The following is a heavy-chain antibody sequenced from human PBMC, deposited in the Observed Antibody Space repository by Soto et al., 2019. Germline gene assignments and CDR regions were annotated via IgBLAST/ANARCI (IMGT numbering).Heavy chain of an antibody. V-gene: IGHV3-74*01. CDR1: GFTFSNHW. Sequence: EVQLVESGGGLVQPGGSLRLSCAASGFTFSNHWMHWVRQPPGKGLLWVSRINTDGSSTNYAGSVEGRFTVSRDNAKNTLYLQMNSLRDDDTVDYYRVRGTRGWYGIDYWGQGTLVTVSS. D-gene: IGHD6-19*01. CDR2: INTDGSST. CDR3: VRGTRGWYGIDY. J-gene: IGHJ4*02.